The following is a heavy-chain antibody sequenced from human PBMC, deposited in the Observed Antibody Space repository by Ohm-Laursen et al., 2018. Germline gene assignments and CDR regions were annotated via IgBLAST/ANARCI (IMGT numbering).Heavy chain of an antibody. CDR2: IYSGGSK. V-gene: IGHV3-53*01. J-gene: IGHJ4*02. Sequence: SLRLSCAASGFTFSGYWMSWVRQAPGKGLEWVSVIYSGGSKYYADSVKGRFTISRDNSKNTLYLQMNSLRAEDTAVYYCASSLPPPRTGALDYWGQGTLVTVSS. CDR1: GFTFSGYW. CDR3: ASSLPPPRTGALDY. D-gene: IGHD3/OR15-3a*01.